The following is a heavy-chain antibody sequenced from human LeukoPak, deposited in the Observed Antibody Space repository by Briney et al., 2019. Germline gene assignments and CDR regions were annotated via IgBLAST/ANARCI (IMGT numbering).Heavy chain of an antibody. CDR1: GYTFTSYG. J-gene: IGHJ4*02. CDR2: ISAYNGNT. CDR3: ARCLNYDFWSGYYRDFDY. Sequence: ASVKVSCKASGYTFTSYGISWVRQAPGQGLEWMGWISAYNGNTNYAQKLQGRVTMTTDTSTSTAYMELGSLRSDDKAVYYCARCLNYDFWSGYYRDFDYWGQGTLVTVSS. D-gene: IGHD3-3*01. V-gene: IGHV1-18*01.